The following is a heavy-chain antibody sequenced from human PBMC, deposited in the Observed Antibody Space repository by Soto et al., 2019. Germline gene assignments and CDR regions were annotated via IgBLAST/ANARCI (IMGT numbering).Heavy chain of an antibody. V-gene: IGHV4-59*01. CDR3: ARDARSIGATGAFDI. CDR2: IFSSGNT. D-gene: IGHD1-26*01. J-gene: IGHJ3*02. CDR1: GASISPYY. Sequence: SESLSLTCTVSGASISPYYWTWIRQPPGKGLEWIGYIFSSGNTNYNPSLKSRVTISVDTSKNQFSLKLSSVTAADTAVYYCARDARSIGATGAFDIWGQGTMVTVSS.